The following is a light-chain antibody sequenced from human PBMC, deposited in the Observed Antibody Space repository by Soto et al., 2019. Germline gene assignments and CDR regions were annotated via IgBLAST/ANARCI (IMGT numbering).Light chain of an antibody. V-gene: IGKV3-20*01. CDR1: QSVSSAS. CDR2: AAS. J-gene: IGKJ2*01. CDR3: QQYSSPPMYT. Sequence: EIVLTQSPGTLSLSPGESATLSCRASQSVSSASLVWYQQRPGQAPRLLIYAASSRATGIPDRFTGSGSGTGFALAVSRLEAEDFAVYYCQQYSSPPMYTFGQGTKLEIK.